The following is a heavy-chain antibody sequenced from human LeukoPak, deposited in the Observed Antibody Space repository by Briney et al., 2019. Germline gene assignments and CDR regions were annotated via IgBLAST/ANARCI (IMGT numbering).Heavy chain of an antibody. CDR3: ARSSGSYYSAFDY. CDR2: IYSGGST. J-gene: IGHJ4*02. Sequence: GGSLRLSCAATGFTVSSNYMSWVRQAPGKGLEWVSVIYSGGSTYYADSVKGRFTISRDNSKNTLYLQMNSLRAEDTAVYYCARSSGSYYSAFDYWGQGTLVTVSS. CDR1: GFTVSSNY. D-gene: IGHD1-26*01. V-gene: IGHV3-53*01.